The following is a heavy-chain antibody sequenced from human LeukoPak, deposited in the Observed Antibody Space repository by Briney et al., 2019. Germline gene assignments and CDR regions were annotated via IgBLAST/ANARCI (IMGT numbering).Heavy chain of an antibody. D-gene: IGHD3-10*01. CDR3: GGVRGVIRNWFDP. J-gene: IGHJ5*02. CDR2: INHSGST. CDR1: GGSFSGYY. V-gene: IGHV4-34*01. Sequence: SETLSLTCAVYGGSFSGYYWSWIRQPPGKRLEWIGEINHSGSTNYNPSLKSRVTISVDTSKNHFSLKLSSVTAADTAVYYCGGVRGVIRNWFDPWGQGTLVTVSS.